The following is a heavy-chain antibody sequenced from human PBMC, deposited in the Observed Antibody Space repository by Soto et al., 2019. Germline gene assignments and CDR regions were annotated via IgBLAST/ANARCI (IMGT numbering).Heavy chain of an antibody. CDR1: GYTFTDYH. V-gene: IGHV1-2*04. CDR3: ARGHSTDCSNGVCSFFYNHEMDV. J-gene: IGHJ6*02. Sequence: ASVKVSCKSSGYTFTDYHIHWVRQAPGQGLEWLGRINPKSGGTSTAQKFQGWVTMTRDRSISTVYMELTRLRSDDTAVYFCARGHSTDCSNGVCSFFYNHEMDVWGQGTTVTVSS. CDR2: INPKSGGT. D-gene: IGHD2-8*01.